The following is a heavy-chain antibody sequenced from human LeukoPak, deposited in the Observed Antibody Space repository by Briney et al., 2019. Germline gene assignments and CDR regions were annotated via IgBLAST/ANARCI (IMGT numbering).Heavy chain of an antibody. Sequence: PGGSLRLSCAASGFTFSSYSMNWVRQAPGKGLEWVSSISSSSSYIYYAESVKGRFTISRDNAKNSLYLQMNSLRAEDTAVYYCARDRGALRFLEWLFDYWGQGTLVTVSS. J-gene: IGHJ4*02. CDR3: ARDRGALRFLEWLFDY. CDR1: GFTFSSYS. V-gene: IGHV3-21*01. CDR2: ISSSSSYI. D-gene: IGHD3-3*01.